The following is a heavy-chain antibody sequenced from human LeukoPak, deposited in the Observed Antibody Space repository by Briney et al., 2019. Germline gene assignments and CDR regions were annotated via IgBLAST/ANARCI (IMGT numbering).Heavy chain of an antibody. D-gene: IGHD6-13*01. J-gene: IGHJ4*02. Sequence: PGGSLRLSCAASGFTFSNAWMSWVRQAPGKGLEWVGRIKSKTDGGTTDYAAPVKGRFTISRDDSKNTLYLQMNSLKTEDTAVYYCTTLMYSSSWYPADYWGQGTLVTVSS. V-gene: IGHV3-15*01. CDR3: TTLMYSSSWYPADY. CDR2: IKSKTDGGTT. CDR1: GFTFSNAW.